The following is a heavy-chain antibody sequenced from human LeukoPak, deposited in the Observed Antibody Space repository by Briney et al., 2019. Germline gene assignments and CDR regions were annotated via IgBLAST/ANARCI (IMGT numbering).Heavy chain of an antibody. CDR3: ARDQEGFDY. CDR2: IYPRDGST. J-gene: IGHJ4*02. V-gene: IGHV1-46*01. Sequence: ASVKVSCKASGYTFTSYYMHWVRQAPGQGLEWMGMIYPRDGSTSYAQNFQGRVTVTRDTPTTTVHMELRGLRSEDTAVYYCARDQEGFDYWGQGTVVTVSS. CDR1: GYTFTSYY.